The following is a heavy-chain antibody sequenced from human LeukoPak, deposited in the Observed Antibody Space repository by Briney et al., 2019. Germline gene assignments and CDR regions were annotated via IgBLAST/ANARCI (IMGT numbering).Heavy chain of an antibody. Sequence: GVSLRLSCAASGFTFSDYYMSWIRQAPGKGLEWVSYISSSSSYTNYADSVKGRFTISRDNAKNSLYLQMNSLRAEDTAVYYCARVGWSGDIIQYYFDYWGQGTLVTVSS. CDR1: GFTFSDYY. V-gene: IGHV3-11*06. D-gene: IGHD2-15*01. J-gene: IGHJ4*02. CDR2: ISSSSSYT. CDR3: ARVGWSGDIIQYYFDY.